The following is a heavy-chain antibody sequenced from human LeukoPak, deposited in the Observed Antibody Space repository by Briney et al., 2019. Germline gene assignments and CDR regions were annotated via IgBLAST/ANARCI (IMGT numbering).Heavy chain of an antibody. D-gene: IGHD6-13*01. CDR2: ISSSGSTI. J-gene: IGHJ5*02. V-gene: IGHV3-48*03. CDR1: GFTFSSYE. CDR3: ARATHSSSGDAP. Sequence: GVSLRLSCAASGFTFSSYEMNWVRQAPGKGLEWVSYISSSGSTIDYADSVKGRFTISRDNAKNSLYLQMNSLRAEDTAVYYCARATHSSSGDAPWGQGTLVTVSS.